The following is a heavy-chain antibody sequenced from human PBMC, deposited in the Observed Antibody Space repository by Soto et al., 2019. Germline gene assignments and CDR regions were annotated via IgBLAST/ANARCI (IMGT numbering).Heavy chain of an antibody. J-gene: IGHJ5*02. CDR1: GGTFNSYD. V-gene: IGHV1-69*13. Sequence: ASVKVSCKASGGTFNSYDINWVRKAPGQGLEWMGGIIPIVETPKYAQKFQGRVTITADESTNTVYMELSSLRSEDTAMYYCARLSRPNYYDTSGFFKDNWFDPWGQGTLVTVSS. CDR3: ARLSRPNYYDTSGFFKDNWFDP. D-gene: IGHD3-22*01. CDR2: IIPIVETP.